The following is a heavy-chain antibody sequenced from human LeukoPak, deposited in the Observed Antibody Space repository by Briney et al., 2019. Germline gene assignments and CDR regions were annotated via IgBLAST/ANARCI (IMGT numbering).Heavy chain of an antibody. CDR3: ARNTGTEGATKYYFDY. J-gene: IGHJ4*02. D-gene: IGHD1-26*01. Sequence: SETLSLTCTVSGGSISSGGYYWSWIRQHPGKGLEWIGYIYYSGSTYYNPSLKSRVTISVDTSKNQFSLKLSSVTAADTAVYYCARNTGTEGATKYYFDYWGQGTLVTVSS. CDR1: GGSISSGGYY. CDR2: IYYSGST. V-gene: IGHV4-31*03.